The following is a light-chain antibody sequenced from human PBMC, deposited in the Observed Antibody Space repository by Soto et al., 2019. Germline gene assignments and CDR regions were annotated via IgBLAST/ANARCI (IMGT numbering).Light chain of an antibody. CDR3: QQYLDWRT. Sequence: EIAMTQSPATLSVSPGEGATLSCGASQSVGSRVAWYQQKPGQPPRLLIHDASTRATGVPARFSGSGSGTHFTLTITSLQSEDFAVYYCQQYLDWRTFGQGTKLEIK. CDR1: QSVGSR. J-gene: IGKJ2*02. V-gene: IGKV3-15*01. CDR2: DAS.